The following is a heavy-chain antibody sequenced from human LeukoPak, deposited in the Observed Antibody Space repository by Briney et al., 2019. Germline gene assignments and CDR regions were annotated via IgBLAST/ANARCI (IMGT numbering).Heavy chain of an antibody. V-gene: IGHV4-34*01. CDR3: AVVCPWHISICDSYYYLIVV. Sequence: SETLSLTCAVSPVSLRGYYWACIRQPPGKGLEWIGEINHSGSTNYNPSLKSRVTISVDTSKNQFFLKLSSVPAADTAVYYCAVVCPWHISICDSYYYLIVVWGKGTTVTVSS. J-gene: IGHJ6*03. D-gene: IGHD2-21*01. CDR1: PVSLRGYY. CDR2: INHSGST.